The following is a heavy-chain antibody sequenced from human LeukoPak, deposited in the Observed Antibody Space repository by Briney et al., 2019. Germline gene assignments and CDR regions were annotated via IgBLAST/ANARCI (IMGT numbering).Heavy chain of an antibody. D-gene: IGHD2-15*01. CDR3: AKDHGEGYCSGGSCWHYGMDV. V-gene: IGHV3-30*18. J-gene: IGHJ6*02. CDR1: GFTFSSYG. CDR2: ISHDGSNN. Sequence: PGGSLRLSCAAWGFTFSSYGMHWVRQAPGKGLEGVALISHDGSNNYYADSVKGRFTIPRDNSKNTLYLQMNSLRAEDTAVYYCAKDHGEGYCSGGSCWHYGMDVWGQGTTVTVSS.